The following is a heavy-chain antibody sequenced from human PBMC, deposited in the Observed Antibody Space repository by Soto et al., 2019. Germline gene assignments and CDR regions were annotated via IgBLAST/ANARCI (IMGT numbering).Heavy chain of an antibody. CDR3: ASDIVVVPAADFDY. Sequence: GGSLRLACAASGFTFSSYAMSWVRQAPGKGLEWVSAISGSGGSTYYADSVKGRFTISRDNSKNTLYLQMNSLRAEDTAVYYCASDIVVVPAADFDYWGQRTLVTVSS. CDR2: ISGSGGST. D-gene: IGHD2-2*01. CDR1: GFTFSSYA. V-gene: IGHV3-23*01. J-gene: IGHJ4*02.